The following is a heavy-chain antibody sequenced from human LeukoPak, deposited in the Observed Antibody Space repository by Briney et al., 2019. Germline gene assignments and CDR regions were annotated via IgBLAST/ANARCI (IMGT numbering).Heavy chain of an antibody. Sequence: PGGSLRLSCAASGFTFSSYCMNWVRQAPGKGLEWVSYISSSSSTIYYADSVKGRFTISRDNAKNTLYLQMNSLRAEDTAVYYCARRSAAKDAFDIWGQGTKVTVSS. D-gene: IGHD6-25*01. CDR2: ISSSSSTI. CDR1: GFTFSSYC. CDR3: ARRSAAKDAFDI. V-gene: IGHV3-48*01. J-gene: IGHJ3*02.